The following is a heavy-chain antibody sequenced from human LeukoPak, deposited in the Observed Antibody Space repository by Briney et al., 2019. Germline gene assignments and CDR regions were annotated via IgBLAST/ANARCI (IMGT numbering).Heavy chain of an antibody. CDR3: ARLVSGYEMATWVH. V-gene: IGHV4-59*08. CDR2: IYYSGST. J-gene: IGHJ4*02. D-gene: IGHD5-12*01. CDR1: GGSISSYY. Sequence: SETLSLTCTVSGGSISSYYWSWIRQAPGKGLEWIGYIYYSGSTNYNPSLKSRVTISVDTSKNQFSLKLSSVTAADTAVYYCARLVSGYEMATWVHWGQGTLVTVSS.